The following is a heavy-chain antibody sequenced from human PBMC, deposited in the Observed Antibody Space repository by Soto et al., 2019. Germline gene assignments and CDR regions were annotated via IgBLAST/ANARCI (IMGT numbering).Heavy chain of an antibody. CDR3: ARHNRYSSTWFEGWFDP. J-gene: IGHJ5*02. CDR1: GYSFTSYG. Sequence: GESLKIYCKGSGYSFTSYGIGWVRQIPGSGVEWMGIIHPGDSDTRYSPFFQGQVTISADKSISTAYLQWSSLKASDTAMYYCARHNRYSSTWFEGWFDPWGQGTLVTVSS. D-gene: IGHD6-13*01. CDR2: IHPGDSDT. V-gene: IGHV5-51*01.